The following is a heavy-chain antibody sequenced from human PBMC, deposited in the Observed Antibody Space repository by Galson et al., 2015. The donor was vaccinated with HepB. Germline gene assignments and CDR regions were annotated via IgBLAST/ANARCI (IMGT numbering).Heavy chain of an antibody. J-gene: IGHJ6*03. CDR2: INPNSGGT. V-gene: IGHV1-2*06. CDR3: ASGGTTDYYYYYYMDV. Sequence: SVKVSCKASGYTFTGYYMHWVRQAPGQGLEWMGRINPNSGGTNYAQKFQGRVTMTRDASISTAYMELSRLRSDDTAVYYCASGGTTDYYYYYYMDVWGKGTMVTVSS. CDR1: GYTFTGYY. D-gene: IGHD4-11*01.